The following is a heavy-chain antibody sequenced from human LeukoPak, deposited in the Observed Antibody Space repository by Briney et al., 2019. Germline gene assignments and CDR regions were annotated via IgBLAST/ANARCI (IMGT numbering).Heavy chain of an antibody. CDR2: IYYSGST. Sequence: SETLSLTCTVSGGSISSHYWSWIRQPPGKGLEWIGYIYYSGSTNYNPSLKSRVTISVDTSKTQFSLKLSSVTAADTAVYYCARRYCSSTSCPFDYWGQGTLVTVSS. J-gene: IGHJ4*02. D-gene: IGHD2-2*01. CDR1: GGSISSHY. CDR3: ARRYCSSTSCPFDY. V-gene: IGHV4-59*11.